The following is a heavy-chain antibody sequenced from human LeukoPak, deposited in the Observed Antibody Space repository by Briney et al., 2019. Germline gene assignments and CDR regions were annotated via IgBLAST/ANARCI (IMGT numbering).Heavy chain of an antibody. Sequence: YYSGSTNYNPSLKSRVTISVDTSKNQFSLKLSSVTAADTAVYYCARHRYDSSGYYSGLFDYWGQGTLVTVSS. D-gene: IGHD3-22*01. V-gene: IGHV4-59*08. CDR2: YYSGST. CDR3: ARHRYDSSGYYSGLFDY. J-gene: IGHJ4*02.